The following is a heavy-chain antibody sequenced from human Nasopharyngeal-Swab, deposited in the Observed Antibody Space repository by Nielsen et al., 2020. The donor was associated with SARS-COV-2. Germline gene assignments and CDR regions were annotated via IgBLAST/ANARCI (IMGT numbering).Heavy chain of an antibody. V-gene: IGHV4-38-2*02. CDR1: GGSISSYY. CDR3: ANYYDSSGYFVY. Sequence: GSLRLSCTVSGGSISSYYWGWIRQPPGKGLEWIGSIYHRGSTYYNPSLKSRVTISVDTSKNQFSLKLSSVTAADTAVYYCANYYDSSGYFVYWGQGTLVTVSS. J-gene: IGHJ4*02. D-gene: IGHD3-22*01. CDR2: IYHRGST.